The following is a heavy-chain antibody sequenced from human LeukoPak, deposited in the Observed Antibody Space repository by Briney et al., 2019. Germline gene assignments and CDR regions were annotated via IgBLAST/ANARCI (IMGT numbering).Heavy chain of an antibody. J-gene: IGHJ4*02. D-gene: IGHD3-9*01. CDR3: GRELDWLPTLDY. CDR2: INSDGSST. Sequence: GESLKISCAASGFTFSNYWMHWVRQAPGKGLVWVSRINSDGSSTRYADSVKGRFTISRDNAKNTLYLQMNSLRAEDTAVYYCGRELDWLPTLDYWGQGTLVTVSS. CDR1: GFTFSNYW. V-gene: IGHV3-74*01.